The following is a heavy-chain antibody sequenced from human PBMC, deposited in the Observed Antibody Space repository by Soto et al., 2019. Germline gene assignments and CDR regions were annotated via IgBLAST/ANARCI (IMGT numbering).Heavy chain of an antibody. D-gene: IGHD4-17*01. J-gene: IGHJ3*02. CDR2: IIPILGIA. Sequence: QVQLVQSGAEVKKPGSSVKVSCKASGGTFISYTISWVRQASGQGHEWMGRIIPILGIANYAQKFQGRGTITADQSTSTAYRELSSLRSEDTAVYYFAGAAPLYGDHVRLSAFDIWGQGTMVTVSS. CDR3: AGAAPLYGDHVRLSAFDI. V-gene: IGHV1-69*02. CDR1: GGTFISYT.